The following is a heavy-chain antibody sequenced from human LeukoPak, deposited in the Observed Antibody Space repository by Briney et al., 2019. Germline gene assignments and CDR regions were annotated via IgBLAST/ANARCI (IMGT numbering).Heavy chain of an antibody. CDR3: ARRTAKFLGAFDI. D-gene: IGHD2-21*02. V-gene: IGHV4-38-2*02. CDR2: VNYSGST. CDR1: GYSISSGNY. Sequence: SETLSLTCTVSGYSISSGNYWGWIRQPPGKGLEWIGTVNYSGSTYYIPSLKSRVTISVDTSKNQFSLKLTSVTAADTAVFYCARRTAKFLGAFDIWGQGTMVTVSS. J-gene: IGHJ3*02.